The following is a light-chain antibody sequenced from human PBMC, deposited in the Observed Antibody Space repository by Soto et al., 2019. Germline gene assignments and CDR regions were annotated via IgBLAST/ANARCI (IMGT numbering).Light chain of an antibody. V-gene: IGLV2-14*01. J-gene: IGLJ1*01. CDR3: SSYTSSSTRV. CDR1: SSDVGGYNY. Sequence: RKQAASVSSSSGEASTISCTGTSSDVGGYNYVSWYQQHPGKAPKLMIYDVSNRPSGVSNRFSGSKSGNTASLTISGLQAEDEADYYCSSYTSSSTRVFGTGTKVTVL. CDR2: DVS.